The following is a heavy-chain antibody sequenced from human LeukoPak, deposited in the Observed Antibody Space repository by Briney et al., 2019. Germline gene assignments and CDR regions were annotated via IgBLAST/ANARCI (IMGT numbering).Heavy chain of an antibody. CDR1: GFTFDDYA. J-gene: IGHJ3*02. CDR2: ISWNSGSI. D-gene: IGHD6-13*01. Sequence: GRSLRLSCAASGFTFDDYAMHWVRQAPGKGLEWVSGISWNSGSIGYADSVKGRFTISRDNAKNSLYLQMNSLRAEDTALYYCAKDMSSSWYGAFDIWDQGTMVTVSS. V-gene: IGHV3-9*01. CDR3: AKDMSSSWYGAFDI.